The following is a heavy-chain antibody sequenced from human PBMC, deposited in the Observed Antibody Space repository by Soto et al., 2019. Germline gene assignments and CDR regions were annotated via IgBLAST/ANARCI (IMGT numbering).Heavy chain of an antibody. Sequence: VQLVESGGGVVQPGRSLRLSCVASGFLFDTYGMHWVRQTPGKGLEWVAIISYDGSHKEYADSVKGRFAISRDNSENTLYLQMNNLGVEGTALYYCATSASSDHWGQGTQVTVSS. CDR1: GFLFDTYG. CDR2: ISYDGSHK. V-gene: IGHV3-30*03. D-gene: IGHD1-26*01. CDR3: ATSASSDH. J-gene: IGHJ4*02.